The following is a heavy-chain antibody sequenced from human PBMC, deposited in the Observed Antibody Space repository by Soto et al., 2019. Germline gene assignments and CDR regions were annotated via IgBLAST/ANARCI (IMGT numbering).Heavy chain of an antibody. J-gene: IGHJ4*02. CDR3: AKVGAGSSSYFDY. CDR2: ISYDGSNK. Sequence: GESLKISCAASGFTFSSYGMHWVRQAPGKGLEWVAVISYDGSNKYYADSVKGRFTISRDNSKNTLYLQMNSLRAEDTAVYYCAKVGAGSSSYFDYWGQGTLVTVSS. V-gene: IGHV3-30*18. D-gene: IGHD6-6*01. CDR1: GFTFSSYG.